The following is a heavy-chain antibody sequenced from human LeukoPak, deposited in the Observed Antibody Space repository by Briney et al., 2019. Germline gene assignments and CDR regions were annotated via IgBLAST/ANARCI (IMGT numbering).Heavy chain of an antibody. CDR3: ARQSDSGGYFEY. Sequence: SETLSLTCSVSGDSINRYLWTWIRQPAGGGLEWVGRIYNSGTTNYKPSLKSRASMSVETPKNQFSLRLSSVTAADTAVYYCARQSDSGGYFEYWGHGIRVTVSA. V-gene: IGHV4-4*07. J-gene: IGHJ4*01. D-gene: IGHD3-10*01. CDR2: IYNSGTT. CDR1: GDSINRYL.